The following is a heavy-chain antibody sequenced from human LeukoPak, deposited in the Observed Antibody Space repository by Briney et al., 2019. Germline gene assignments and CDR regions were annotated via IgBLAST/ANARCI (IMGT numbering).Heavy chain of an antibody. Sequence: PGGSLRLSCAASGFTFSSYEMNWVRQAPGKGLEWVSYISSSGSTIYYADSVKGRFTISRDNAKNSLYLQMNSLRAEDTAVYYCARGPRDYYGSSGYYYYWGQGTLVTVSS. D-gene: IGHD3-22*01. V-gene: IGHV3-48*03. CDR3: ARGPRDYYGSSGYYYY. CDR1: GFTFSSYE. CDR2: ISSSGSTI. J-gene: IGHJ4*02.